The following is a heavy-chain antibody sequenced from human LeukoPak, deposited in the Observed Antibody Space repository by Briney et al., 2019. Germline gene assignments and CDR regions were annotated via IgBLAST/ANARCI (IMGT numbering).Heavy chain of an antibody. D-gene: IGHD1-1*01. J-gene: IGHJ4*02. CDR3: AKGGIWNDLDY. CDR2: IRRSGSTI. V-gene: IGHV3-11*04. Sequence: GGSLRLSCAVSGFPFSYYYMHWVRQAPGKGLEWVSYIRRSGSTIHYADSEKGRHNISRHVAKNSPYLQMNSLRGEDTAVYYGAKGGIWNDLDYWGQGILVTVSS. CDR1: GFPFSYYY.